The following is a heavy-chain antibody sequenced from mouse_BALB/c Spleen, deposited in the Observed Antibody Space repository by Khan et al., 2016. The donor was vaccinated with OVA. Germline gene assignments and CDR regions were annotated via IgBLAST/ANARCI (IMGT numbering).Heavy chain of an antibody. CDR3: ARKNYYGYAMDY. CDR1: GYSITSGYA. V-gene: IGHV3-2*02. Sequence: EVKLEESGPGLVKPSQSLSLTCTVTGYSITSGYAWNWIRQFPGNKLEWMGYISYSGSTSHNPSPRSRISITRDTSKNQFFLQLNSVTTEDTATYYCARKNYYGYAMDYWGQGTSVTVSS. D-gene: IGHD1-1*01. J-gene: IGHJ4*01. CDR2: ISYSGST.